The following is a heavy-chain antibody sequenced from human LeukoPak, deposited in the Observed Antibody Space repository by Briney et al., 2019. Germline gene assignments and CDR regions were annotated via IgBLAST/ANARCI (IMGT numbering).Heavy chain of an antibody. Sequence: AVKVSCKASGGTFSSYAISWVRQAPGQGLEWMGGIIPVFGTANYAQKFQGRVTITADESTSTAYMELSSLRSEDTAVYYCARDLTPGGYCSSTSCYGASYFDYWGQGTLVTVSS. D-gene: IGHD2-2*01. J-gene: IGHJ4*02. V-gene: IGHV1-69*01. CDR1: GGTFSSYA. CDR2: IIPVFGTA. CDR3: ARDLTPGGYCSSTSCYGASYFDY.